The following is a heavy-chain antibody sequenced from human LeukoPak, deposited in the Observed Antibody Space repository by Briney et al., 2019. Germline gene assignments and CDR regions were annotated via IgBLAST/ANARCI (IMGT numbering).Heavy chain of an antibody. Sequence: SETQSLICTVSGRSISSRSTYCGWIRQPPGKGLEWNGRMYYSGSTYYNPSLKSRVTISVHTSKFQFSLKLGSVTAADTAVYRCSRQRIAARPHSAFDIWGQGTMVTVSS. CDR1: GRSISSRSTY. CDR3: SRQRIAARPHSAFDI. J-gene: IGHJ3*02. CDR2: MYYSGST. V-gene: IGHV4-39*01. D-gene: IGHD6-6*01.